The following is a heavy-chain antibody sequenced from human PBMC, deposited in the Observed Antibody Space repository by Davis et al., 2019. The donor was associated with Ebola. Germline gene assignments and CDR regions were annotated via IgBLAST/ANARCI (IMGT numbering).Heavy chain of an antibody. Sequence: GESLKISCAASGFTFSTYGMTWVRQAPGKGLEWVSHINSGGSYISYTDSVKGRFIISRDDAKSTVYLQMNSLRDEDTAIYYCATDPGGWLDFDYWGQGTLVTVSS. CDR3: ATDPGGWLDFDY. J-gene: IGHJ4*02. CDR2: INSGGSYI. D-gene: IGHD6-19*01. V-gene: IGHV3-48*02. CDR1: GFTFSTYG.